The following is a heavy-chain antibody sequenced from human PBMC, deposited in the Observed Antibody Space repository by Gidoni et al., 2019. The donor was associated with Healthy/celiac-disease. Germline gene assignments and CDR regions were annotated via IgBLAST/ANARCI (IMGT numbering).Heavy chain of an antibody. V-gene: IGHV4-59*01. Sequence: QVQLQESGPGLVKPSETLSLTCTVSGGSISSSYWSWIRQPPGKGLEWIGYIYYSGSTNYNPSLKSRVTISVDTSKNQFSLKLSSVTAADTAVYYCATTVGYSYGYFDYWGQGTLVTVSS. CDR3: ATTVGYSYGYFDY. D-gene: IGHD5-18*01. CDR2: IYYSGST. CDR1: GGSISSSY. J-gene: IGHJ4*02.